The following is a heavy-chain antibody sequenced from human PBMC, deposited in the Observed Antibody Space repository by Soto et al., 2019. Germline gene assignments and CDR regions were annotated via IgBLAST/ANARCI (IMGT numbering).Heavy chain of an antibody. CDR3: ARGPYGSGTAPLYGMDV. CDR1: GGTFSNYA. V-gene: IGHV1-69*01. J-gene: IGHJ6*02. D-gene: IGHD3-10*01. CDR2: IIPFLGTP. Sequence: QVQLVQSGAEVKKPGSSVKVSCKASGGTFSNYAISWARQAPGQGLEWMGGIIPFLGTPNYAQRFQGRVTITADEATSTAYMGLSSLRSEDTAVYYCARGPYGSGTAPLYGMDVWGQGTTVTVSS.